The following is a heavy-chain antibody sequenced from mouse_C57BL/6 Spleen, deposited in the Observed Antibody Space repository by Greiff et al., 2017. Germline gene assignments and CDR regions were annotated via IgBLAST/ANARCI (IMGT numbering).Heavy chain of an antibody. CDR3: ARDDYYYGSSYGY. V-gene: IGHV1-22*01. D-gene: IGHD1-1*01. Sequence: EVKLQESGPELVKPGASVKMSCKASGYTFTDYNMHWVKQSHGKSLEWIGYINPNNGGTSYNQKFKGKATLTVNKSSSTAYMELRSLTSEDSAVYYCARDDYYYGSSYGYWGQGTTLTVSS. CDR1: GYTFTDYN. J-gene: IGHJ2*01. CDR2: INPNNGGT.